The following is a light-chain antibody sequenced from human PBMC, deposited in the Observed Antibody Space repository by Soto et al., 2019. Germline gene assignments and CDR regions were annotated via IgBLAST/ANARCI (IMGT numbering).Light chain of an antibody. CDR1: SSNIGAGYD. CDR2: GNS. CDR3: QSYDSSLSVV. V-gene: IGLV1-40*01. Sequence: QSVLTQPPSVSGAPGQRVTISCTGSSSNIGAGYDVHWYQQLPGTAPKLLIYGNSNRPSGVPDRFSGSKSGTSASLAITGLQAEDEAHYSCQSYDSSLSVVFGGGTKVTVL. J-gene: IGLJ3*02.